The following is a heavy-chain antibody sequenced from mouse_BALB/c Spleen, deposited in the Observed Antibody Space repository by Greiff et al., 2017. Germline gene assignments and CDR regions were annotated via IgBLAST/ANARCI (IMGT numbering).Heavy chain of an antibody. D-gene: IGHD2-1*01. CDR2: ISYSGST. Sequence: ESGPGLVKPSQSLSLTCTVTGYSITSDYAWNWIRQFPGNKLEWMGYISYSGSTSYNPSLKSRISITRDTSKNQFFLQLNSVTTEDTATYYCARYPLYGTHYFDYWGQGTTLTVSS. J-gene: IGHJ2*01. CDR3: ARYPLYGTHYFDY. CDR1: GYSITSDYA. V-gene: IGHV3-2*02.